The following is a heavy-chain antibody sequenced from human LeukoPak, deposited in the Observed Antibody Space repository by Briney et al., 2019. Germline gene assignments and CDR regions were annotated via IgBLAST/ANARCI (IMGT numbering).Heavy chain of an antibody. D-gene: IGHD1-1*01. CDR3: ARDGPKLERRPDY. J-gene: IGHJ4*02. Sequence: GGSLTLSCAASGFIFSTYEMNWVRQAPGKGLEWVSSISSSSSYIYYADSVKGRFTISRDNAKNSMYLQMNSLRAEDTAVYYCARDGPKLERRPDYWGQGTLVTVSS. CDR1: GFIFSTYE. CDR2: ISSSSSYI. V-gene: IGHV3-21*01.